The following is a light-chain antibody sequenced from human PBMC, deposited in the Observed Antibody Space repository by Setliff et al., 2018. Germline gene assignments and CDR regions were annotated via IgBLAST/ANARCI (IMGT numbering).Light chain of an antibody. CDR2: DVS. CDR1: NNDVGAYNY. J-gene: IGLJ1*01. Sequence: QSVLTQPASVSGSPGQSVTISCTGTNNDVGAYNYVSWYQQHPGKAPKFMIYDVSKRSSGASDRFSGSKSGNTASLTISGLQAEDEADYYCCSYAGGSTDVFCTGTKVTVL. V-gene: IGLV2-23*02. CDR3: CSYAGGSTDV.